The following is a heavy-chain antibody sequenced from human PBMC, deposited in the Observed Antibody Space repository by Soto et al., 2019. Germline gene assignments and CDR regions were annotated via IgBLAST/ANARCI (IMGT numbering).Heavy chain of an antibody. V-gene: IGHV4-4*07. J-gene: IGHJ4*02. D-gene: IGHD3-22*01. CDR3: ARESDGIYYYDTGTYYFDF. CDR2: IYPGVDT. CDR1: GDSISSYF. Sequence: SETLSLTCTVSGDSISSYFWSWIRQPAGKGLEWIGHIYPGVDTNYNPSLKRRVAMSADTSKNQLSLKLTSVTAADTAVYFCARESDGIYYYDTGTYYFDFWGQGALVTVSS.